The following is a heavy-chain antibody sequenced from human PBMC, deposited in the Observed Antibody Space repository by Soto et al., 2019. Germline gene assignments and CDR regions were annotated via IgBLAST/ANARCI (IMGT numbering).Heavy chain of an antibody. D-gene: IGHD6-19*01. J-gene: IGHJ3*02. CDR2: MNPLNGDT. Sequence: QVQLVQSGAEVKKPGASVKVSCKASGYTFTTYSMHWVRQAPGQRLEWMGWMNPLNGDTKYSQRFQGRLTIIRDTSASTAYMELSSLRSEDTAIYYCSIGNSGAFDIWGQGTMVTVSS. CDR3: SIGNSGAFDI. CDR1: GYTFTTYS. V-gene: IGHV1-3*01.